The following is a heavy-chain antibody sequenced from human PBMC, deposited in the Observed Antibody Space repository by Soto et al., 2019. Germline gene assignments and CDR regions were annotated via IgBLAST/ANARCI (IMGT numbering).Heavy chain of an antibody. Sequence: SETLSLTGTVAGGSVSDYYWSWIRQPPGKGLEWIGYIYYSGSTNYNPSLKSRVTISVDTSKNQFSLKLRSVTAADTAVYYCARELASPMVNDYYYYGMDVWGQGTTVTVSS. V-gene: IGHV4-59*02. CDR1: GGSVSDYY. CDR3: ARELASPMVNDYYYYGMDV. CDR2: IYYSGST. D-gene: IGHD3-10*01. J-gene: IGHJ6*02.